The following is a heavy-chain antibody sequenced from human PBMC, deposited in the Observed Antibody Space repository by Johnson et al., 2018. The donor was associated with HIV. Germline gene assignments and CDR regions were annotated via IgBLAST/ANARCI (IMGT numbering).Heavy chain of an antibody. V-gene: IGHV3-30*03. CDR2: ISYDGSNK. CDR1: GFTFSSYG. D-gene: IGHD5-18*01. CDR3: ARERDTDMAGDAFDI. J-gene: IGHJ3*02. Sequence: QVQLVESGGGLVKPGGSLRLSCAASGFTFSSYGMHWVRQATGKGLEWVAVISYDGSNKYYADSVKGRFTISRDNAKNTLYLQMNSLRAEDTAVYYGARERDTDMAGDAFDIWGQGTMVTVSS.